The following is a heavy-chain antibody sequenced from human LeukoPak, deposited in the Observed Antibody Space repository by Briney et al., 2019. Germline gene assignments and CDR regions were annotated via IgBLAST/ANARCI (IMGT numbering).Heavy chain of an antibody. CDR1: GFTFSSYW. D-gene: IGHD6-19*01. Sequence: SGGSLRLSCAASGFTFSSYWVLWVRQAPGMGLVWVSRINTDGSSTSYADSVKGRFTISRDNSKNTLYLQMNSLRAEDTAVYYCVRGHSSGWHYYTDVWGKGTTVTVSS. CDR3: VRGHSSGWHYYTDV. CDR2: INTDGSST. J-gene: IGHJ6*03. V-gene: IGHV3-74*01.